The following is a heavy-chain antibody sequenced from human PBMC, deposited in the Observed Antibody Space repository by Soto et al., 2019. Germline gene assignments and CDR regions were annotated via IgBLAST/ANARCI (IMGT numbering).Heavy chain of an antibody. Sequence: GGSLRLSCAASGFTFSSYSMNWVRQAPGKGLEWVSYISSSGSTIYYADSVKGRFTISRDNTKNTLYLQMKSLRDEDTAVYYCARAPTGELLALSDYWGQGTLVTVSS. J-gene: IGHJ4*02. V-gene: IGHV3-48*02. D-gene: IGHD1-26*01. CDR3: ARAPTGELLALSDY. CDR2: ISSSGSTI. CDR1: GFTFSSYS.